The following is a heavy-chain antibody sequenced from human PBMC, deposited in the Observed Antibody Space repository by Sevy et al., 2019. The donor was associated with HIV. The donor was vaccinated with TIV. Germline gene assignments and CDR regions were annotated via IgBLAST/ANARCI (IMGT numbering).Heavy chain of an antibody. CDR3: ARVRDTSDFPAAFDY. CDR2: IRRSTEYI. J-gene: IGHJ4*02. Sequence: GGSLRLSCAASGFTFNYYTMNWDRQAPGKGLEWVSSIRRSTEYIYYADSVKGRFTISRDNAKKSLYLQMNSLRAEDTALYYCARVRDTSDFPAAFDYWGQGTLVTVSS. D-gene: IGHD3-22*01. CDR1: GFTFNYYT. V-gene: IGHV3-21*01.